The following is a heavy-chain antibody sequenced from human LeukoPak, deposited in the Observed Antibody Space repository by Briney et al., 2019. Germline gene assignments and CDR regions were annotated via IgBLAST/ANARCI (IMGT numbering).Heavy chain of an antibody. J-gene: IGHJ3*02. Sequence: PGGSLRLSCAASGFTFSSYAMSWVRQAPGKGLEWVSAISGSGGSTYYADSVKGRFTISRNNSKNTLYLQMNSLRAEDTAVYYCAKDLYGDYAVSAFDIWGQGTMVTVSS. D-gene: IGHD4-17*01. CDR2: ISGSGGST. CDR1: GFTFSSYA. CDR3: AKDLYGDYAVSAFDI. V-gene: IGHV3-23*01.